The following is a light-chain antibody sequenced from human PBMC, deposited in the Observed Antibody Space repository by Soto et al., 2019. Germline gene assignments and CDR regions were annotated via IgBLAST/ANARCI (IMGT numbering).Light chain of an antibody. CDR3: QQYKDWPPLT. V-gene: IGKV3-15*01. CDR2: AAS. CDR1: QSVSVY. Sequence: EIILTQSAGTLSVSPGETVTLVCRASQSVSVYLAWYQQKSGQPPRLLIHAASDRATGVPARFSGSGSGTEFRLTISSLQSEDFGTYYCQQYKDWPPLTFGGGTRVDIK. J-gene: IGKJ4*01.